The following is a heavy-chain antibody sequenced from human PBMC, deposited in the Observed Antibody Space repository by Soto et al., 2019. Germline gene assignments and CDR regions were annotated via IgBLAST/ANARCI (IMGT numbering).Heavy chain of an antibody. CDR3: ARQQNYDFRSGYPTLDY. D-gene: IGHD3-3*01. CDR1: GGSINNHY. V-gene: IGHV4-59*08. J-gene: IGHJ4*02. Sequence: SETLSLTCTVSGGSINNHYWSWIRQPPGKGLEWLGYVYYNGITNYNPSLKSRVTISVDTSKNQFSLKLSSVTAADTAVYYCARQQNYDFRSGYPTLDYWGQGTLV. CDR2: VYYNGIT.